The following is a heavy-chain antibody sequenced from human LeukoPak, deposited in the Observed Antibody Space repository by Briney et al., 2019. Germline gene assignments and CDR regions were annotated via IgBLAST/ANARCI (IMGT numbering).Heavy chain of an antibody. CDR2: IYSSGST. J-gene: IGHJ4*02. CDR1: GGSFTGFY. V-gene: IGHV4-59*08. Sequence: SDTLSLTCTVSGGSFTGFYWSWIRQPPGKGLEWIGHIYSSGSTTYNPSLKSRVTISLDTSKNQFSLNLSSVTAADTAMYYCARYFRLRTDDGDYIGLFDYWGQGTLVPVSS. D-gene: IGHD4-17*01. CDR3: ARYFRLRTDDGDYIGLFDY.